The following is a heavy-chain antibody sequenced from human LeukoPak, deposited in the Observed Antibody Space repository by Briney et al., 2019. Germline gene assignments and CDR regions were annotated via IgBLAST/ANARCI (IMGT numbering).Heavy chain of an antibody. CDR1: GFTFSSNS. CDR2: ISSSSSYI. CDR3: ASRSEFDY. Sequence: GGSLRLSCGVSGFTFSSNSMNWVRQAPGKGPEWVSSISSSSSYISYADSVKGRFTISRDNAKNSLYLQMNSLRAEDTAVYYCASRSEFDYWGQGTLVTVSS. J-gene: IGHJ4*02. D-gene: IGHD3-16*02. V-gene: IGHV3-21*01.